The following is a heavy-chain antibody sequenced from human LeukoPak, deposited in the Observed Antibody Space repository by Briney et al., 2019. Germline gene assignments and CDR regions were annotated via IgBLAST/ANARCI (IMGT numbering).Heavy chain of an antibody. Sequence: GGSLRLSCAASGFTFSSYEMNWVRQAPGKGLEWVSSISRSATTIYYADSVKGRFTISRDNARNSLYLQMNSLTVEDTAVYYCARDMGWQQFDQWGQGTLVTVSS. CDR3: ARDMGWQQFDQ. CDR2: ISRSATTI. D-gene: IGHD5-24*01. CDR1: GFTFSSYE. J-gene: IGHJ4*02. V-gene: IGHV3-48*03.